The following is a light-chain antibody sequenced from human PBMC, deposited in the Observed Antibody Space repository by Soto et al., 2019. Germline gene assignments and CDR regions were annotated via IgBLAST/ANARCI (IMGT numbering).Light chain of an antibody. CDR1: QSVTTR. V-gene: IGKV3-20*01. Sequence: IVLTQSPGTLSLSPGERVTLSCRASQSVTTRLAWHQHKPGQAPTLLRSGASNRASGVPVRFSGSGSGTDFTLTRTRLEPEDCALYYWQQYGGSPITFGLGTRLEI. J-gene: IGKJ5*01. CDR3: QQYGGSPIT. CDR2: GAS.